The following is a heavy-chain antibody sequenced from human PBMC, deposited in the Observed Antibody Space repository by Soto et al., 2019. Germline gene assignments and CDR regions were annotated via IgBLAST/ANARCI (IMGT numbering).Heavy chain of an antibody. CDR3: ARASGEGITMVGGVLPFDY. V-gene: IGHV1-2*04. J-gene: IGHJ4*02. Sequence: QVQLVQSGAEVKKPGASVKVSCKTCGHTFPGNYLFWVRQAPGQGLDWRGCINPNSGGKNYAQNFQGWDTMTRDTSISTAYMELSRLRYDDTALYYCARASGEGITMVGGVLPFDYWGQGTLVTVSS. CDR1: GHTFPGNY. CDR2: INPNSGGK. D-gene: IGHD3-10*01.